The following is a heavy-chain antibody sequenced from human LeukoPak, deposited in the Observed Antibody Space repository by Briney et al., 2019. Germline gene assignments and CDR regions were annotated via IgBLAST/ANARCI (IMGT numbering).Heavy chain of an antibody. CDR2: IKQDGSDT. D-gene: IGHD5-12*01. J-gene: IGHJ4*02. V-gene: IGHV3-7*03. CDR3: ATSGYSGYGIDN. Sequence: GGSLRLSCAASGFTFSSYGMRWVRQAPGKGLEWVANIKQDGSDTYSVDFVKGRFTISRDNAKNSLYLEMNSLRVEDTAVYYCATSGYSGYGIDNWGQGTLVAVSS. CDR1: GFTFSSYG.